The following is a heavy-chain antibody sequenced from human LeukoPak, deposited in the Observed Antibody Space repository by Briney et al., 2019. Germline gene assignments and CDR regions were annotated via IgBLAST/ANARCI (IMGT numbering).Heavy chain of an antibody. CDR2: IWYDASNK. V-gene: IGHV3-33*01. Sequence: PGRSLRLSCAASGFTFSYYGMHWVRQAPGKGLEWVAVIWYDASNKYYADSVKGRFTISRDNSKNTLYLQMNSLRDDDTAVYYCVRGVGVSRFNYFDPWGQGTLVTVSS. D-gene: IGHD1-26*01. CDR1: GFTFSYYG. CDR3: VRGVGVSRFNYFDP. J-gene: IGHJ5*02.